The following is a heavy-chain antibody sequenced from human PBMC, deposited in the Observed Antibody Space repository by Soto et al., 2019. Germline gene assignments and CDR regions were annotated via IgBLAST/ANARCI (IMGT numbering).Heavy chain of an antibody. D-gene: IGHD2-8*01. CDR3: ASAWGLRVYATDPTDTDHYNWFDP. CDR1: GYTFTSYG. Sequence: QVQLVQSGAEVKNPGASVKVSCKASGYTFTSYGISWGRQAPGQGLEWMGWISAYNCNTNYVQKLQGRVTMTTDTSTSTAYVERRSLRSDDTAVYYCASAWGLRVYATDPTDTDHYNWFDPWGQGTMVTFSS. V-gene: IGHV1-18*01. CDR2: ISAYNCNT. J-gene: IGHJ5*02.